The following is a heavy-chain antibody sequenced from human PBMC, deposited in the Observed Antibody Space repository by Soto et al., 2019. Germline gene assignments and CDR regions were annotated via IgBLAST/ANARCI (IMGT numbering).Heavy chain of an antibody. CDR1: GFTVSITY. V-gene: IGHV3-66*01. CDR2: IYSGGET. Sequence: PGGALRLSCAASGFTVSITYISWVRHVPGKGLEWVSIIYSGGETYYADSAKGRFTISRDNSKNTLHLQMSSLRAEDTAVYYCARRKFCSSTTCFDYWGRGTLVTVSS. D-gene: IGHD2-2*01. CDR3: ARRKFCSSTTCFDY. J-gene: IGHJ4*02.